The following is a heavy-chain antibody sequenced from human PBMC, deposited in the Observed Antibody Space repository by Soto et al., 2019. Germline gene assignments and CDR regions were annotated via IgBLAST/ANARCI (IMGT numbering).Heavy chain of an antibody. Sequence: PGGSLRLSCATSGFTFTDYYMSWIRQAPGKGLQWVSCITSSSSYTNYADSVKGRFTTSRDNAKNSLYLQMNSLRAEDTAVYYCARDADILTGSDAFDIWGQGTMVTVSS. D-gene: IGHD3-9*01. CDR3: ARDADILTGSDAFDI. V-gene: IGHV3-11*05. CDR2: ITSSSSYT. CDR1: GFTFTDYY. J-gene: IGHJ3*02.